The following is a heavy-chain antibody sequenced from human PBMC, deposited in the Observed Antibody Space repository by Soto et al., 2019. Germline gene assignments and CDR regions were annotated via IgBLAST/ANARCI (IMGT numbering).Heavy chain of an antibody. J-gene: IGHJ6*02. CDR1: GGSISSSSYY. V-gene: IGHV4-39*01. CDR3: ARPWPVRDGMDV. CDR2: IYYSGST. Sequence: QLQLQESGPGLVKPSETLSLTCTVSGGSISSSSYYWGWIRQPPGKGLEWIGSIYYSGSTYYNPSLKSRVTISVDTSKNQFSLKLSSVTAADTAVYYCARPWPVRDGMDVWGQGTTVTVSS.